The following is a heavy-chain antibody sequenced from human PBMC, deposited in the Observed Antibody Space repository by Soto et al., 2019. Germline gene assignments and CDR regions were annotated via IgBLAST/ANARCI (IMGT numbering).Heavy chain of an antibody. Sequence: GGSLRLSCAASGFTFSSYAMHWVRQAPGKGLEWVAVISYDGSNKYYADSVKGRFTISRDNSKNTLYLQMNSLRAEDTAVYYCARGDYSNYMDVWGKGTTVTVSS. CDR1: GFTFSSYA. CDR2: ISYDGSNK. CDR3: ARGDYSNYMDV. J-gene: IGHJ6*03. V-gene: IGHV3-30-3*01. D-gene: IGHD4-4*01.